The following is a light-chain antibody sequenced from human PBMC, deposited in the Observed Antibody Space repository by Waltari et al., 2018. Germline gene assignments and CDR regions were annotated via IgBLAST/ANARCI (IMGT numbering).Light chain of an antibody. V-gene: IGLV3-10*01. CDR2: EDS. CDR1: ALPKKD. CDR3: YSTDGSGNERV. Sequence: SYELNQPPSVSLSPGQTARIPCPGDALPKKDAYSYQQKSGQAPVLVMYEDSKRPPGIPERFSGSGSGTMATLTISGAQAEDEADYYCYSTDGSGNERVFGGGTKLTV. J-gene: IGLJ2*01.